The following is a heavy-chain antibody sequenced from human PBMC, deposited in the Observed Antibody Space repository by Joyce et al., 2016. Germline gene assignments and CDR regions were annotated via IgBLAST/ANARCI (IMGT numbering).Heavy chain of an antibody. D-gene: IGHD3/OR15-3a*01. CDR2: IYNDGTGT. Sequence: EVQLVESGGGVVQPGGSLTLSCAASGFSFSNYWMHWVRQAPGKGLVWVSRIYNDGTGTTYADSVKGRFTVFRDNAKNTLYLQMNSLRAEDTGVYYCARRMGGLGYFLDYWGQGTLVTVSS. CDR1: GFSFSNYW. J-gene: IGHJ4*02. V-gene: IGHV3-74*03. CDR3: ARRMGGLGYFLDY.